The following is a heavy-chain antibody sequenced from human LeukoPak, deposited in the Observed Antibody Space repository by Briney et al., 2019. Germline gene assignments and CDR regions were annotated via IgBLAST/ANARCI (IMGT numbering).Heavy chain of an antibody. CDR2: IIPIFGTA. CDR3: AREGFVLFDY. V-gene: IGHV1-69*13. D-gene: IGHD3-10*01. CDR1: GCTFSSYA. Sequence: SVTVSCKASGCTFSSYAISWVRQAPGQGLEWMGGIIPIFGTANYAQKFQGRVTITADESTSTAYMELSSLRSEDTAVYYCAREGFVLFDYWGQGTLVTVSS. J-gene: IGHJ4*02.